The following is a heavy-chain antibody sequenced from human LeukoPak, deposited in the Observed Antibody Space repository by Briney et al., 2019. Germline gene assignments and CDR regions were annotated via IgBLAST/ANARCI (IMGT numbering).Heavy chain of an antibody. CDR3: ARDRGYSYDYALDY. J-gene: IGHJ4*02. CDR2: ISSSGSNM. Sequence: GGSLTLSCAASGFSFSSYEMNWVRQAPGKGLEWVSYISSSGSNMYSADSVKGRFTISRDNAKNPLYLQMNSLRAEDTGVYYCARDRGYSYDYALDYWGQGTLVTVSS. V-gene: IGHV3-48*03. CDR1: GFSFSSYE. D-gene: IGHD5-18*01.